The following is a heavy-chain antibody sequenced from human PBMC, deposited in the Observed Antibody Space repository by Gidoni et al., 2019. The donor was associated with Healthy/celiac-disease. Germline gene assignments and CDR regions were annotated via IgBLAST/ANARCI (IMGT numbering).Heavy chain of an antibody. CDR3: ARGIPPR. J-gene: IGHJ4*02. Sequence: EVQLVEYGGGLVKPGGSMRPSCAASGFTFSSYSMNWVRQAPGKGLEWVSYISRSSSYIYYADSVKGRFTISKDNAKNSLCLQMNSLRAEDTTVYYCARGIPPRWGQGTLVTVSS. V-gene: IGHV3-21*01. CDR1: GFTFSSYS. CDR2: ISRSSSYI.